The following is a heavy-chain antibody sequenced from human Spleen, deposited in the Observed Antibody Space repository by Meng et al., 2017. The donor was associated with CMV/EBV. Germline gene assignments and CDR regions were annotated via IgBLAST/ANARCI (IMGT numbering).Heavy chain of an antibody. V-gene: IGHV3-30*04. CDR1: GFTLSRYA. J-gene: IGHJ4*02. D-gene: IGHD1-26*01. Sequence: GESLKISCAASGFTLSRYAMHWVRQTPGKGLEWVAIISYDGRNKNYADSVKGRFTISRDTSRNTLYLQMNSLRAEDTAVYYCASTESGSSPFGYWGQGTLVTVSS. CDR3: ASTESGSSPFGY. CDR2: ISYDGRNK.